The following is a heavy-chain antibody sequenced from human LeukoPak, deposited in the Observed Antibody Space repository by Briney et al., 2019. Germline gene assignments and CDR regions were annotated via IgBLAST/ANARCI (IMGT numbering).Heavy chain of an antibody. V-gene: IGHV3-64*01. CDR3: ARGLEVYGTSSPPIY. Sequence: GGSLRLSCAASGFTFSIYAMHWVRQAPGKGLEYVSAISINGGSTYYANSVKGRFTISRDNSRNTLYLQMGSLRAEDMAVYYCARGLEVYGTSSPPIYWGQGTLVTVSS. CDR1: GFTFSIYA. D-gene: IGHD6-6*01. CDR2: ISINGGST. J-gene: IGHJ4*02.